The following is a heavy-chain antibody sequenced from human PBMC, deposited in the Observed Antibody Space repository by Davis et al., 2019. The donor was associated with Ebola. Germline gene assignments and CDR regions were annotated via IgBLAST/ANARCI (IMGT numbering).Heavy chain of an antibody. CDR2: ISWNSGSI. V-gene: IGHV3-9*01. Sequence: PGGSLRLSCAASGFTFDAYAMHWVRQAPGKGLEWVSGISWNSGSIGYADSVKGRFTISRDNAKNSLYLQMNSLRAEDTALYYCAQAYSSSWYGAFDYWGQGTLVTVSS. J-gene: IGHJ4*02. CDR1: GFTFDAYA. CDR3: AQAYSSSWYGAFDY. D-gene: IGHD6-13*01.